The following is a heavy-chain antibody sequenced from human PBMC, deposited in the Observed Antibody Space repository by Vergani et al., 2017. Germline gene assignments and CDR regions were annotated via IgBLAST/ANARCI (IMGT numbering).Heavy chain of an antibody. J-gene: IGHJ3*02. CDR3: AKGRTMVRGVRDAFDI. V-gene: IGHV3-9*03. D-gene: IGHD3-10*01. CDR1: GFTFDDYA. CDR2: INLNSGSI. Sequence: EVQVVESGGGLVQPGRSLRLSCAASGFTFDDYALHWVRQAPGKGLEWVSGINLNSGSIDYADSVKGRFTISRDNAMNSLYLEMNSLTAEDMALYYCAKGRTMVRGVRDAFDIWGQGTMVTVSS.